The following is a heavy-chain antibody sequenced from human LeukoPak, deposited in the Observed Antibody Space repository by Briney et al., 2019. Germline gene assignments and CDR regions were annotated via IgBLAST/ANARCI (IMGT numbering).Heavy chain of an antibody. Sequence: GGSLRLSCAASGFTFSSYGMHWVRQAPGKGLEWVGVIAYDGSNKYYADSVKGRFTIARDNSKSTLYLQMNSLRAEDTAVFFFKQKTAYDILTGYQPLDFDYWGQGTLVTVSS. CDR1: GFTFSSYG. CDR2: IAYDGSNK. V-gene: IGHV3-30*03. D-gene: IGHD3-9*01. J-gene: IGHJ4*02. CDR3: KQKTAYDILTGYQPLDFDY.